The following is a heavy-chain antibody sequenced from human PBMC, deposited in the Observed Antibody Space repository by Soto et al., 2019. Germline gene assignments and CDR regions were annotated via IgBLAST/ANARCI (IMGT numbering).Heavy chain of an antibody. Sequence: QVQLQESGPGLVKPSQTLSLTCTVSGDSISSNGYYWSWIRQHPGKGLEWIGYIYYSGSTYYHPSLKSRVTISQDTSKKPFFLKMRSVTAADTAVYYCASAHRWSNQYYCMYVWGQGTTVTVSS. V-gene: IGHV4-31*03. CDR2: IYYSGST. J-gene: IGHJ6*02. CDR1: GDSISSNGYY. D-gene: IGHD2-15*01. CDR3: ASAHRWSNQYYCMYV.